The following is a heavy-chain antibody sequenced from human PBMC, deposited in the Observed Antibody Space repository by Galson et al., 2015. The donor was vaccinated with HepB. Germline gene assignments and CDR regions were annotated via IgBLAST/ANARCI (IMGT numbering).Heavy chain of an antibody. Sequence: SLRLSCAASGFTFSTYGLHWVRQAPGKGLEWVSTVSGSGGSTHYADSVKGRFTISRDNSKNTVYLQMNSLRAEDTAVYFCAKAGVVRYYDILPGYYNIYYFDYWGQGTLVTVSS. CDR2: VSGSGGST. CDR1: GFTFSTYG. D-gene: IGHD3-9*01. CDR3: AKAGVVRYYDILPGYYNIYYFDY. V-gene: IGHV3-23*01. J-gene: IGHJ4*02.